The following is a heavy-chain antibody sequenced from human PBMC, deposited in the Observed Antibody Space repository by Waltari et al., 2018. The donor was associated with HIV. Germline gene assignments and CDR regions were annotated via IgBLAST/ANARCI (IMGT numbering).Heavy chain of an antibody. D-gene: IGHD3-22*01. CDR1: GFTFSSHS. J-gene: IGHJ4*02. Sequence: EVQLVDSGGGLVQPGGSLRLSCAVYGFTFSSHSMSWVRQAPGKGLEWVSYISGSSSTIYYTDSVKGRFTISRDNAKNSLYLQMNSLRAEDTAVYYCARVVYDSSGYWFAYWGQGTLVTVSS. CDR2: ISGSSSTI. V-gene: IGHV3-48*01. CDR3: ARVVYDSSGYWFAY.